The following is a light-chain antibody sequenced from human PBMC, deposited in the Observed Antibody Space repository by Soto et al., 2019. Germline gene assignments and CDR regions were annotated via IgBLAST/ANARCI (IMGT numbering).Light chain of an antibody. CDR1: QSISSY. V-gene: IGKV1-39*01. J-gene: IGKJ1*01. Sequence: DIQMTQSPSSLSASVGDRVTITCRASQSISSYLNWYQQKPGKAPKLLMYAASSLQSGVPTRFSDSRSATNFTLTISSLQPEDIATYYCQQSYSTPWTFGQGTKVEIK. CDR2: AAS. CDR3: QQSYSTPWT.